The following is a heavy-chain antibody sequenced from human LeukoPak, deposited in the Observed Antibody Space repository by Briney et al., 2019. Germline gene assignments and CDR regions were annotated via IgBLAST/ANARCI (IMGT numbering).Heavy chain of an antibody. D-gene: IGHD1-7*01. CDR2: IILIFGTA. CDR1: GGTFSSYA. CDR3: ARDYELELRDDAFDI. Sequence: SVKVSCKASGGTFSSYAISWVRQAPGQGLEWMGGIILIFGTANYAQKFQGRVTMTTDTSTSTAYMELRSLRSDDTAVYYCARDYELELRDDAFDIWGQGTMVTVSS. V-gene: IGHV1-69*05. J-gene: IGHJ3*02.